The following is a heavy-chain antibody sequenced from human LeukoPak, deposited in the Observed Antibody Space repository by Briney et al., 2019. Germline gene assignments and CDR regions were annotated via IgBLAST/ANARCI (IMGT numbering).Heavy chain of an antibody. D-gene: IGHD1-26*01. J-gene: IGHJ4*02. CDR3: ASSGSYRFDY. Sequence: GGSLRLSCAASEFTFSSYSMNWVRQAPGKGLEWVSHITASGAAMFYADSVKGRFTISRDNAKNSLYLQMNSLRDEDTAVYYCASSGSYRFDYWGQGTLVTVSS. CDR1: EFTFSSYS. V-gene: IGHV3-48*02. CDR2: ITASGAAM.